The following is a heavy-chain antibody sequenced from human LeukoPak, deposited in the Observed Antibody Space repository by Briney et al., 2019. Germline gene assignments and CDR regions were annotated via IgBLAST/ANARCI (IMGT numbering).Heavy chain of an antibody. V-gene: IGHV3-33*01. J-gene: IGHJ6*03. CDR3: ARAGYYYDYGYMDV. CDR2: IWYDGSNK. CDR1: GLTFSSYG. Sequence: GRSLRLSCAASGLTFSSYGMHWVRQAPGKGREWVAVIWYDGSNKYYADSVKGRFTISRDNSKNTLYLQMNSLRAEGTAVYYCARAGYYYDYGYMDVWGKGTTVTVSS.